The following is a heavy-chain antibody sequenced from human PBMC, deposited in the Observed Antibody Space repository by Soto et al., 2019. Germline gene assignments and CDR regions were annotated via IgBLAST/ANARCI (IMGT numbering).Heavy chain of an antibody. CDR3: ATGDSSSWYWWFDP. J-gene: IGHJ5*02. CDR2: FDPEDGET. V-gene: IGHV1-24*01. D-gene: IGHD6-13*01. Sequence: GASVKVSCKASGGTFSSYAISWVRQAPGKGLEWMGGFDPEDGETIYAQKFQGRVTMTEYTSTDTAYMELSSLRSEDTAVYYCATGDSSSWYWWFDPWGQGTLVTVSS. CDR1: GGTFSSYA.